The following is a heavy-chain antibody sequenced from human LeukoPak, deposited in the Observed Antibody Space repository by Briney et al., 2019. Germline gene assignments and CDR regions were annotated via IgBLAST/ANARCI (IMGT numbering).Heavy chain of an antibody. CDR2: IWFDGSNT. CDR3: ARDLIDYDYGDYEGENAFDL. V-gene: IGHV3-33*01. Sequence: GGSLRLSCAASRFTFRNHYMHWVRQAPGKGLEWVALIWFDGSNTDYADSVKGRFTISRDNANKTLYLQMNSLRVEDTAVYYCARDLIDYDYGDYEGENAFDLWGQGTMVVVSS. D-gene: IGHD4-17*01. CDR1: RFTFRNHY. J-gene: IGHJ3*01.